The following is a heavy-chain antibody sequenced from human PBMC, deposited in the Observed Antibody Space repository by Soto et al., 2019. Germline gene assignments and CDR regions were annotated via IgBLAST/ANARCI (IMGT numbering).Heavy chain of an antibody. Sequence: SETLSLTCAVSGYSISSGYYWGWIRQPPGKGLEWIGSIYHSGSTYYNPSLKSRVTISVDTSKNQFSLKLSSVTAADTAVYYCARASYYYDSSGYYHPYYYYGMDVWGQGTTVTVS. D-gene: IGHD3-22*01. CDR2: IYHSGST. V-gene: IGHV4-38-2*01. CDR1: GYSISSGYY. CDR3: ARASYYYDSSGYYHPYYYYGMDV. J-gene: IGHJ6*02.